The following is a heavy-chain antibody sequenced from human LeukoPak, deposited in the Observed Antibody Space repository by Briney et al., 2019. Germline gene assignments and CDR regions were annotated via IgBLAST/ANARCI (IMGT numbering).Heavy chain of an antibody. J-gene: IGHJ4*02. CDR1: GFTFTDYA. Sequence: GRSLRLSCAASGFTFTDYAMHWVRQAPGKGLEWVAGISWNSGSTVYADSVRGRFTISRDNARTSLYLQMKSLNAEDTALYYCAKDMYVGNRSWYRGNFDYWGQGALVTVSS. D-gene: IGHD1-26*01. V-gene: IGHV3-9*01. CDR2: ISWNSGST. CDR3: AKDMYVGNRSWYRGNFDY.